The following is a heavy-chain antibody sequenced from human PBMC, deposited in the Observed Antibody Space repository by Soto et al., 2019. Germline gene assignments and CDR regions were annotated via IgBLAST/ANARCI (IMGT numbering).Heavy chain of an antibody. CDR2: IYYSGST. V-gene: IGHV4-31*03. Sequence: SETLSLTCTVSGGSISSGGYYWSWIRQHPGKGLEWIGYIYYSGSTYYNPSLKSRVTISVDTSKNQFSLKLSSVTAADTAVYYCARAGYDFWSGYIHYYFDYWGQGTLVTVSS. J-gene: IGHJ4*02. D-gene: IGHD3-3*01. CDR3: ARAGYDFWSGYIHYYFDY. CDR1: GGSISSGGYY.